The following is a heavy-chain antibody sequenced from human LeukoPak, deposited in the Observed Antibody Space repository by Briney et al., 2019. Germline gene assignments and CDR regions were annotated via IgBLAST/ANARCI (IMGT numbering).Heavy chain of an antibody. CDR2: IRSKADSYAT. D-gene: IGHD1-26*01. Sequence: PGGSLRLSCAASGLSFSDSGMHWLRQASGKGLEWVGHIRSKADSYATVYAASVKGRFTITRDDSENTAYLQMNSLKTEDTAVYYCATFPSGSWSAYWGQGTLVTVSS. CDR3: ATFPSGSWSAY. CDR1: GLSFSDSG. V-gene: IGHV3-73*01. J-gene: IGHJ4*02.